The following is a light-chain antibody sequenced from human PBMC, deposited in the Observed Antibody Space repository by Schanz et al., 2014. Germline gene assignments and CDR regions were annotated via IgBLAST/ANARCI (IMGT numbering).Light chain of an antibody. CDR2: GGT. J-gene: IGLJ2*01. V-gene: IGLV2-14*01. Sequence: QSALTQPASVSGSPGQSITISCTGASSDIGGDNYVSWYQQHPGKAPKLIIFGGTYRPSGVSNRFSGSKSGNTASLTISGLQADDEADYYCCSYTTTTSLFGGGTKLTVV. CDR1: SSDIGGDNY. CDR3: CSYTTTTSL.